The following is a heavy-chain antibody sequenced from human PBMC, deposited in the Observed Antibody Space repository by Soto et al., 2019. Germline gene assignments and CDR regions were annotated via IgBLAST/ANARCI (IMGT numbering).Heavy chain of an antibody. Sequence: SQTLSLTCAISGDSVSSNTASWSWIRQSPSRGLEWLGRTYFRSKWYNDYAVSVKSRIIINPDTSNNQFSLQLNSVTPEDTAVYFCAKGDNLGPKTGYAFDPWGQGIRVTVSS. V-gene: IGHV6-1*01. CDR3: AKGDNLGPKTGYAFDP. J-gene: IGHJ5*02. CDR1: GDSVSSNTAS. CDR2: TYFRSKWYN. D-gene: IGHD5-12*01.